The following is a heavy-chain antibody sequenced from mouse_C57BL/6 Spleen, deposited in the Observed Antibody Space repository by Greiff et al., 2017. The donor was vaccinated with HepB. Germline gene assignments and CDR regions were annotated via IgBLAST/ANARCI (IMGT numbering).Heavy chain of an antibody. CDR2: IYPGGGYT. CDR1: GYTFTNYW. J-gene: IGHJ1*03. D-gene: IGHD2-5*01. Sequence: VQLQESGAELVRPGTSVKMSCKASGYTFTNYWIGWAKQRPGHGLEWIGDIYPGGGYTNYNEKFKGKATLTADKSSSTAYMQFSSLTSEDSAIYSCAKHYSNYPWYFVVWGTGTTVTVSS. V-gene: IGHV1-63*01. CDR3: AKHYSNYPWYFVV.